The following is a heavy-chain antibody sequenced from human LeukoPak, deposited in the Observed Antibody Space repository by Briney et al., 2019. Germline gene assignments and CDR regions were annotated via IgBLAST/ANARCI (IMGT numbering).Heavy chain of an antibody. V-gene: IGHV3-21*01. D-gene: IGHD6-19*01. CDR1: GFTFSTYS. J-gene: IGHJ1*01. Sequence: GGSLRPFCAASGFTFSTYSVKWVRQAPGKGLEWVSSISRSSSYIYYADSVKGRFTISRENAKNSLYLQMNSLRVEDTAMYYCARDSGMAVDWGQGTLVTVSS. CDR2: ISRSSSYI. CDR3: ARDSGMAVD.